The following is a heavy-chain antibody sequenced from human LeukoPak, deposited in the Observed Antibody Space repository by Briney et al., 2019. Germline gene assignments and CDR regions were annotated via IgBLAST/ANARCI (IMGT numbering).Heavy chain of an antibody. J-gene: IGHJ4*02. CDR1: GFTFDDYA. CDR2: ISWNSGSI. D-gene: IGHD3-22*01. CDR3: AKDPMGYYDSSGAGYYFDY. V-gene: IGHV3-9*01. Sequence: PGGSLRLSCAASGFTFDDYAMHWVRQAPGKDLEWVSGISWNSGSIGYADSVKGRFTISRDNAKNSLYLQMNSLRAEDTALYYCAKDPMGYYDSSGAGYYFDYWGQGTLVTVSS.